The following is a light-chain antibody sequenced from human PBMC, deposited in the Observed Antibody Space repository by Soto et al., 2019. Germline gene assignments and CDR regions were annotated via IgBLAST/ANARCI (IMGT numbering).Light chain of an antibody. CDR1: QSVSTF. CDR3: QQSYSYIRT. J-gene: IGKJ1*01. CDR2: AAS. Sequence: DIQMTQSPSSLSASVGDRVTITCRASQSVSTFLHWYQHRPGKAPKLLIYAASSLRSGVPSRFSGSVSGTDFTLTISSLQPEDFATYYCQQSYSYIRTFGQGTKVEGK. V-gene: IGKV1-39*01.